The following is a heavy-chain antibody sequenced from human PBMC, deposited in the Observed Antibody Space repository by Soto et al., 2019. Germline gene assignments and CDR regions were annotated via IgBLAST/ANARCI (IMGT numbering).Heavy chain of an antibody. D-gene: IGHD4-4*01. J-gene: IGHJ6*02. Sequence: ASVKVYCKAAGYTFTSYGISWVRQAPGQGLEWMGWISAYNGNTNYAQKLQGRVTMTTDTSTSTAYMELRSLRSDDTAVYYCARSELTTVTHYYYYGMDVWGQGTTVTVSS. CDR1: GYTFTSYG. CDR3: ARSELTTVTHYYYYGMDV. CDR2: ISAYNGNT. V-gene: IGHV1-18*01.